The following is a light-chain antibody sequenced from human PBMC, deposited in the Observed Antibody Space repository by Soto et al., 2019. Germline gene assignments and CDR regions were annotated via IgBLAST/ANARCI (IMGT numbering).Light chain of an antibody. V-gene: IGKV1-39*01. J-gene: IGKJ2*01. CDR3: QQSYNTPPYT. Sequence: DIQMTQSPSSLSASVGDRVTITCRASQSISSYLNWYQQKPGKAPKLLIYAASSLQSGVPSRFSGSGSGTDFTLTINILQPEDVATYYFQQSYNTPPYTFGQGTKLEIK. CDR1: QSISSY. CDR2: AAS.